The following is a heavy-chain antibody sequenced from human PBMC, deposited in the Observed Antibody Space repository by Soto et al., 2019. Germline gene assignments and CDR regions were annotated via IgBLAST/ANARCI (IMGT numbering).Heavy chain of an antibody. CDR2: ISPFGGAT. V-gene: IGHV1-46*01. Sequence: ASVKVSCKASGDSVSNDYLHWVRQAPGQGFEWLGLISPFGGATAYAERFKGRVTVTMNKSSTTFYLELSSLRSDDTAVYYCAKGRGGKTVANFGMDVWGQGVTVTVSS. D-gene: IGHD3-16*01. CDR3: AKGRGGKTVANFGMDV. CDR1: GDSVSNDY. J-gene: IGHJ6*02.